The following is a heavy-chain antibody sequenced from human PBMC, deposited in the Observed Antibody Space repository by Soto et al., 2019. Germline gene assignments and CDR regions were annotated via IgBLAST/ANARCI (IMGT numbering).Heavy chain of an antibody. CDR1: GFTFSAFW. Sequence: EVQLVESGGGLVQPGESLRLSCAASGFTFSAFWMTWLRQAPGKGLEWVANIKRDGTVTHYGDSVEGRCTLSRDNAQNSLFLQLNSLRPEDTAMYYCARDLSPSGGFFYDAFDVWGQGTFVTVSS. V-gene: IGHV3-7*04. CDR3: ARDLSPSGGFFYDAFDV. D-gene: IGHD5-12*01. J-gene: IGHJ3*01. CDR2: IKRDGTVT.